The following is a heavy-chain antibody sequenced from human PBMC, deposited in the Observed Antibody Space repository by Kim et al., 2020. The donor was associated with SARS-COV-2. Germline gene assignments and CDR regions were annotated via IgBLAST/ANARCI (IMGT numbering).Heavy chain of an antibody. Sequence: GESLKISCKGSGYSFTSYWIGWVRQMPGKGLEWMGIIYPGDSDTRYSPSFQGQVTISADKSISTAYLQWSSLKASDTAMYYCASSEDLHDSSGYYLDYWGQGTLVTVSS. D-gene: IGHD3-22*01. CDR3: ASSEDLHDSSGYYLDY. J-gene: IGHJ4*02. CDR2: IYPGDSDT. V-gene: IGHV5-51*01. CDR1: GYSFTSYW.